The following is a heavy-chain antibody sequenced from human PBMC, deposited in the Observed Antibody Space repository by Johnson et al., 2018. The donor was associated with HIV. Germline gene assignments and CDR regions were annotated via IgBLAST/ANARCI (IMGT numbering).Heavy chain of an antibody. Sequence: QVQLVESGGGVVQPGRSLRLSCAASGFIFSSYGMHWVRQAPGKGLEWVAVISYDGSNKYYADSVKGPFTISRDNSKNTLYLQMNSLRAEDTGVYYCARDGATIFGVDDAFDIWGQGTMVTVSS. J-gene: IGHJ3*02. CDR3: ARDGATIFGVDDAFDI. D-gene: IGHD3-3*01. V-gene: IGHV3-30*03. CDR2: ISYDGSNK. CDR1: GFIFSSYG.